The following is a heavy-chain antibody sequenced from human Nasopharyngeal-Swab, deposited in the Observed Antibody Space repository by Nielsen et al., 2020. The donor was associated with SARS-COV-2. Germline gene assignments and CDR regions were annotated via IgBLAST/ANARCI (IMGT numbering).Heavy chain of an antibody. V-gene: IGHV3-7*03. CDR3: AREGYNWNSGSPYGMDV. D-gene: IGHD1-7*01. CDR2: IKQDGSEK. CDR1: GFTFSSYW. J-gene: IGHJ6*02. Sequence: GESLKIYCAASGFTFSSYWMSWVRQAPGKGLEWVANIKQDGSEKYYVDSVKGRFTISRDNAKNSLYLQMNSLRAEDTAVYYCAREGYNWNSGSPYGMDVWGQGTTVTVSS.